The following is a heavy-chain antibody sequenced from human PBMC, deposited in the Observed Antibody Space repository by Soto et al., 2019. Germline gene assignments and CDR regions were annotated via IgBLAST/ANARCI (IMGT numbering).Heavy chain of an antibody. CDR1: GFSLTTTHMG. Sequence: QITLKESGPPLARPAQPLTLTCAFSGFSLTTTHMGVAWIRQPPGKALEWLALIYWDDDKRYSPSLKNRLAISKDTSRNRVVLTITNMNPEDTGTYFCAHAGDYDLLSFDHWGPGTLFTVSS. J-gene: IGHJ4*02. V-gene: IGHV2-5*02. CDR3: AHAGDYDLLSFDH. CDR2: IYWDDDK. D-gene: IGHD4-17*01.